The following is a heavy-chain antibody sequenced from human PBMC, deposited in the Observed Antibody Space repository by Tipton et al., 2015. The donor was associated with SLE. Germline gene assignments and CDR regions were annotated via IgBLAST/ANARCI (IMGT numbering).Heavy chain of an antibody. V-gene: IGHV1-18*01. CDR1: GYTFPRYG. CDR3: AKAGLNYCGDY. D-gene: IGHD3-10*01. J-gene: IGHJ4*02. Sequence: QLVQSGAEVKKPGASVKVSCKASGYTFPRYGISWVRQAPGQGLEWIGWISAYNGNTNYAQNLQGRVTLTTDTSTSTAYMELMSLTSDDTALYYCAKAGLNYCGDYWGQGTLVAVSS. CDR2: ISAYNGNT.